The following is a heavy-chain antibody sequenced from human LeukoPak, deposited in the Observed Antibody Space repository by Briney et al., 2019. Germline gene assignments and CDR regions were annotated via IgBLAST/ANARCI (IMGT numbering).Heavy chain of an antibody. J-gene: IGHJ4*02. CDR2: IDQSGTT. CDR1: GGSFSGYY. Sequence: KPSATLSLTCVVYGGSFSGYYWSWIRQPTGKGLEWIGEIDQSGTTNYNPSLKSRVSISVDTSKKQFSLTLTSLTAADTAVYYCARVPHYYFGYGYFDSWGQGTLVTVSS. D-gene: IGHD3/OR15-3a*01. CDR3: ARVPHYYFGYGYFDS. V-gene: IGHV4-34*01.